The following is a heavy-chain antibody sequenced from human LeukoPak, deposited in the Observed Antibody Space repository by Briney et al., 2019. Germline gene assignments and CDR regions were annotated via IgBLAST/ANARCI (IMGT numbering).Heavy chain of an antibody. CDR2: ISAYNGNT. CDR1: GYTFTSYG. J-gene: IGHJ5*02. CDR3: ARGGITMVRGVVTLNWFDP. Sequence: ASVKVSCTASGYTFTSYGTSWVRQAPGQGLEWMGWISAYNGNTNYAQKLQGRVTMATDTSTSTAYMELRSLRSDDTAVYYCARGGITMVRGVVTLNWFDPWGQGTLVTVSS. V-gene: IGHV1-18*04. D-gene: IGHD3-10*01.